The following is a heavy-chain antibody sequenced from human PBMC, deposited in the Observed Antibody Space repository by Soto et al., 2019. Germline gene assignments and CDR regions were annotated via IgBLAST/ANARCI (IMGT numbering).Heavy chain of an antibody. CDR1: GGSISSGGYY. J-gene: IGHJ4*02. Sequence: SETLSLTCTVSGGSISSGGYYWILIRQHPGKGLEWIGYIYYSGSTYYNPSLKSRVTISVDTSKNQFSLKLSSVTAADTAVYYCARYSGYNFDYWGQGTLVTVSS. CDR3: ARYSGYNFDY. D-gene: IGHD5-12*01. CDR2: IYYSGST. V-gene: IGHV4-31*03.